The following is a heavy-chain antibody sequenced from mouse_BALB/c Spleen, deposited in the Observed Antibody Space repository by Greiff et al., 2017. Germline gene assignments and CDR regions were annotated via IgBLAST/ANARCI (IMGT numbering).Heavy chain of an antibody. CDR2: IYPGDGDT. J-gene: IGHJ2*01. D-gene: IGHD1-1*01. V-gene: IGHV1-87*01. CDR1: GYTFTSYW. Sequence: VQLQQSGAELARPGASVKLSCKASGYTFTSYWMQWVKQRPGQGLEWIGAIYPGDGDTRYTQKFKGKATLTADKSSSTAYMQLSSLASEDSAVYYCARGGVTTVVADYWGQGTTLTVSS. CDR3: ARGGVTTVVADY.